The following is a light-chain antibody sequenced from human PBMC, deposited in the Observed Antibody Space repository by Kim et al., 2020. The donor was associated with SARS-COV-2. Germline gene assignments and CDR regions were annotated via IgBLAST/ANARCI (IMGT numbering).Light chain of an antibody. J-gene: IGLJ2*01. CDR2: DTG. CDR3: LLSYSDSRV. Sequence: PGGQVTLTCDSSTGAVTSGHFPYWFHQKPGQAPRTLIYDTGNRHSWTPARFSGSLLGGKAALTLSAAQAEDEADYYCLLSYSDSRVFGGGTQLTVL. V-gene: IGLV7-46*01. CDR1: TGAVTSGHF.